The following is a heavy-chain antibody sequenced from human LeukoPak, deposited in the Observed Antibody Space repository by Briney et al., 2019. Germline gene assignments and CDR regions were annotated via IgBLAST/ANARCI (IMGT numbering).Heavy chain of an antibody. CDR3: ANSGLNRFEY. Sequence: GGSLRLSCAASGFTFSSYSMNWVRQAPGKGLEWVSYISRSSTTIYYADSVKGRFTISRDNAKNSLYLQMNSLRADDTAVYYCANSGLNRFEYWGQGALVTVSS. CDR1: GFTFSSYS. V-gene: IGHV3-48*01. D-gene: IGHD2-15*01. J-gene: IGHJ4*02. CDR2: ISRSSTTI.